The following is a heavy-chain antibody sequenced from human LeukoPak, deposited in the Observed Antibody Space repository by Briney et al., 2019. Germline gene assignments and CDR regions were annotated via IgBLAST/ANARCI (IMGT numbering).Heavy chain of an antibody. V-gene: IGHV3-21*01. CDR3: AREGYYGSGSPPSLYFDY. D-gene: IGHD3-10*01. Sequence: PGGSLRLSCAASGFTFSSYSMNWVRQAPGKGLEWVSSISSSSSYIYYADSVKGRFTISRDNSRGTLYLQMNSLRPEDTAIYYCAREGYYGSGSPPSLYFDYWGQGTLVTVSS. J-gene: IGHJ4*02. CDR2: ISSSSSYI. CDR1: GFTFSSYS.